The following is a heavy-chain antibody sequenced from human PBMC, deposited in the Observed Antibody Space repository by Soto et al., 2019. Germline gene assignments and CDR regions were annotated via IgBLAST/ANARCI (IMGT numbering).Heavy chain of an antibody. Sequence: GASVKVSCKASGYTFTSYYMHWVRQAPGQGLEWMGIINPSGGSTSYAQKIQGRVTMTRDTSTSTVYMELSSLRSEDTAVYYCAKSCDCSSTSCYEDYYYYYMDVWGKGTTVTVSS. J-gene: IGHJ6*03. CDR3: AKSCDCSSTSCYEDYYYYYMDV. CDR2: INPSGGST. D-gene: IGHD2-2*01. CDR1: GYTFTSYY. V-gene: IGHV1-46*03.